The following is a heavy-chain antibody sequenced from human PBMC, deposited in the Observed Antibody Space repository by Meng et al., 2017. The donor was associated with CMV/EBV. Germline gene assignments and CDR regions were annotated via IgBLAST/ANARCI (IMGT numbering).Heavy chain of an antibody. V-gene: IGHV1-8*01. J-gene: IGHJ6*02. CDR3: ARDYIQYGYYGMDV. CDR1: GYTFTSYD. D-gene: IGHD4-11*01. CDR2: MNPNSGNT. Sequence: ASVKVSCKASGYTFTSYDINWVRQATGQGLEWMGWMNPNSGNTGYAQKFQGRVTMTRNTSISTAYMELSSLRSEDTAVYYCARDYIQYGYYGMDVWGQGTTVTVSS.